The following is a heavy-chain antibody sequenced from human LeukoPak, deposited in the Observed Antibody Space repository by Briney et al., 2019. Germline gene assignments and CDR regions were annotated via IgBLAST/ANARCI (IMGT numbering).Heavy chain of an antibody. D-gene: IGHD3-22*01. Sequence: PGGSLRLSCAASGFTFSNYAMTWVRQAPGKGLEWVSAVSGSGGRTFYADSVKGRFTISRDNSKNTLYLQINRLRAEDTAVYYCAKAPPYYDSSGPSEYWGQGTLVTVSS. CDR1: GFTFSNYA. V-gene: IGHV3-23*01. CDR2: VSGSGGRT. CDR3: AKAPPYYDSSGPSEY. J-gene: IGHJ4*02.